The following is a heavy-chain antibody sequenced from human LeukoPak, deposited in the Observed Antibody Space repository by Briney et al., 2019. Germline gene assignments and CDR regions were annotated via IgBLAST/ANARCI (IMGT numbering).Heavy chain of an antibody. Sequence: GGSLRLSCAASGFTFSSYAMSWVRQAPGKGLEWVSAINGSGGSTYYADSVKGRFTISRDNSKNTLYLQMNSLRAEDTAVYYCAKDRDYGDYVDYFDYWGQGTLVTVSS. CDR3: AKDRDYGDYVDYFDY. CDR1: GFTFSSYA. V-gene: IGHV3-23*01. D-gene: IGHD4-17*01. J-gene: IGHJ4*02. CDR2: INGSGGST.